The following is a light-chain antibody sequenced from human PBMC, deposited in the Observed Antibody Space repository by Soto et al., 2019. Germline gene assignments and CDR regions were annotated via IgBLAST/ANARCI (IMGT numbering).Light chain of an antibody. J-gene: IGKJ2*01. CDR2: VAS. CDR1: QSITTY. Sequence: DIQMTQSPSSLSASVGDRVTITCRASQSITTYLNWYQQKPGKAPQLLIYVASSLQSGVPSRFSGSGSGTDFALTISSLQPEDFASYYCQQSSSIPYTVGQGTKVDSK. CDR3: QQSSSIPYT. V-gene: IGKV1-39*01.